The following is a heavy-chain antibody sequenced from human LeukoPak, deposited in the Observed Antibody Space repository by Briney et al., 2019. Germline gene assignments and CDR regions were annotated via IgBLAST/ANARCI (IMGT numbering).Heavy chain of an antibody. CDR1: GFTFDDYA. CDR3: AKGYSSGWYYFDY. J-gene: IGHJ4*02. Sequence: GRSLRLSCAASGFTFDDYAMHWARQAPGKGLGGVSGISWNSGSIGYADSVKGRFTISRDNAKNSLYLQMNSLRAEDTALYYCAKGYSSGWYYFDYWGQGTLVTVSS. CDR2: ISWNSGSI. V-gene: IGHV3-9*01. D-gene: IGHD6-19*01.